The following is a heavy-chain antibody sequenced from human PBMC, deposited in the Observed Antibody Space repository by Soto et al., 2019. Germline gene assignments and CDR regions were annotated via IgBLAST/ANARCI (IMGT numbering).Heavy chain of an antibody. CDR2: ISGSGGST. CDR1: GFTFSSYA. CDR3: AKDKDDYGDYYYGMDV. V-gene: IGHV3-23*01. J-gene: IGHJ6*02. D-gene: IGHD4-17*01. Sequence: PGGSLRLSCAASGFTFSSYAMSWVPQAPGKGLEWVSAISGSGGSTYYADSVKGRFTISRDNSKNTLYLQMSSLRAEDTAVYYCAKDKDDYGDYYYGMDVWGQGTTVTVSS.